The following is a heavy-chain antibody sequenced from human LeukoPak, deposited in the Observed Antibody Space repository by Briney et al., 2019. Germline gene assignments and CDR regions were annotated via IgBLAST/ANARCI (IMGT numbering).Heavy chain of an antibody. CDR2: IKYFPTP. J-gene: IGHJ5*02. V-gene: IGHV4-59*11. CDR1: GDSIRSHS. D-gene: IGHD1/OR15-1a*01. CDR3: ARDIGGDTDGRTSYWFAP. Sequence: SETLSLTCTVYGDSIRSHSWQWLRQSPGKGGEWVGSIKYFPTPTYNPSLTTRVTLSVDTSNNQFSMKLTSIPAPDTAVYYCARDIGGDTDGRTSYWFAPWGQGTLVIVSS.